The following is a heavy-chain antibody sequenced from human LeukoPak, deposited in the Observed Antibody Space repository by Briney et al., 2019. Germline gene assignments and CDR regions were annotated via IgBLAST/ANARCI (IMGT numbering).Heavy chain of an antibody. CDR1: GFTFSSNY. CDR3: ARVYTAYCSSTSCYSWYFDY. CDR2: IYSGGST. D-gene: IGHD2-2*01. Sequence: PGGSLRLSCAASGFTFSSNYMSWVRQAPGKGLEWVSVIYSGGSTYYSDSVKGRFTISRDNSKNTLYLQMNSLRAEDTAVYYCARVYTAYCSSTSCYSWYFDYWGQGTLVTVSS. V-gene: IGHV3-53*01. J-gene: IGHJ4*02.